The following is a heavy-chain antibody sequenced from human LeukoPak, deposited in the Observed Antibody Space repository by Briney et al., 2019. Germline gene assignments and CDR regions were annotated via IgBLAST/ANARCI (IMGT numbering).Heavy chain of an antibody. CDR2: INHSGSA. D-gene: IGHD1-7*01. CDR3: ARQTTTYLFDH. Sequence: SETLSLTCAVYGGSFSGYDWSWIRQPPGKGLEWIGEINHSGSAHYNPSLKSRVTISADTSKNQFSLKMNSVTAADTAVYYCARQTTTYLFDHWGQGNLVTVSS. V-gene: IGHV4-34*01. J-gene: IGHJ4*02. CDR1: GGSFSGYD.